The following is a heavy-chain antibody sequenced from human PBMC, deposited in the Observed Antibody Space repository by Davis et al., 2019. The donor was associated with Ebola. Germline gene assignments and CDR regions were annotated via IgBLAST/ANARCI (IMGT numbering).Heavy chain of an antibody. J-gene: IGHJ4*02. V-gene: IGHV3-74*01. CDR3: ARYFGPGTYALDY. D-gene: IGHD3-10*01. CDR2: ISSDGSDR. CDR1: GFIFSTYY. Sequence: GESLKISCAASGFIFSTYYMYWVRQAPGKGLVWLSRISSDGSDRSYADSVKGRFTTSRDNAKNTLSLQMNSLRAEDTAVYYCARYFGPGTYALDYWGQGALVTVSS.